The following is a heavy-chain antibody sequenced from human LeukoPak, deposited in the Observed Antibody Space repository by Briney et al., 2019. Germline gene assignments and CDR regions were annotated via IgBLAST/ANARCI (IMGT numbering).Heavy chain of an antibody. J-gene: IGHJ3*02. D-gene: IGHD3-10*01. Sequence: GGSLRLSCAASGFTFSSYAMSWVRQAPGKGLEWVSAISGSGGSTYYADSVKGRFTISRDNSKNTLYLQMNSLRAEDTAVYYCAKDRTYCYGSGRGTAFDIWGQGTMVTVSS. CDR1: GFTFSSYA. CDR3: AKDRTYCYGSGRGTAFDI. V-gene: IGHV3-23*01. CDR2: ISGSGGST.